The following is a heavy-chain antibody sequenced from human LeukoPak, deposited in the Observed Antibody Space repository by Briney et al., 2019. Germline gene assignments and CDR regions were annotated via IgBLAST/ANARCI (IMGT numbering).Heavy chain of an antibody. J-gene: IGHJ4*02. CDR1: GGSISSYY. Sequence: PSETLSLTCTVSGGSISSYYWSWIRQPAGKGLEWIGHIYTSGSTNYNPSLKSRVTISVDKSKTQFSLKLSSVTAADTAVYYCAGVVTALVGYFDYWGQGTLVTVSS. CDR3: AGVVTALVGYFDY. V-gene: IGHV4-4*07. CDR2: IYTSGST. D-gene: IGHD2-21*02.